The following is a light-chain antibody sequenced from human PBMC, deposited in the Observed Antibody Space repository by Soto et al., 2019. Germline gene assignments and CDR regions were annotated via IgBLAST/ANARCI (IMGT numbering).Light chain of an antibody. Sequence: EILLTQAPCTLSLSPGDRATLSCRASQSVSGSYLAWYQQKPGQSPRLLVYDASTRATAIPARFSGSGSGTEFTLTINTLQPEDFAVYYCQQYYQWPSYTFGQGTKVDIK. V-gene: IGKV3-20*01. CDR2: DAS. CDR3: QQYYQWPSYT. CDR1: QSVSGSY. J-gene: IGKJ2*01.